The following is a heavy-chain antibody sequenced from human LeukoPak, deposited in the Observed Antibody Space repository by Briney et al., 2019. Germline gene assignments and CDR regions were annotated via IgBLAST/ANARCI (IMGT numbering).Heavy chain of an antibody. Sequence: SETLSLTCTVSGDSISSYYWSWIRQPPGKGLEWIGFIYSSGTTNYNPSLKSRVSISVDTSKNQFSLNVSCVTAADTAVYYCARGGASSIWFDPWGQGTLVTVSS. D-gene: IGHD6-13*01. CDR3: ARGGASSIWFDP. CDR2: IYSSGTT. CDR1: GDSISSYY. J-gene: IGHJ5*02. V-gene: IGHV4-59*01.